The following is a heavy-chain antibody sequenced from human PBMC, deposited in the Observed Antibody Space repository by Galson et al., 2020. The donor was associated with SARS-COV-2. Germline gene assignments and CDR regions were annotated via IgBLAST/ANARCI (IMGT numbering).Heavy chain of an antibody. Sequence: SETLSLTCAVYGGSFSGYYWSWIRQPPGKGLEWIGEINHSGSTNYNPSLKIRVTISVDTSKNQFSLKLSSVTAADTAVYYCARARQSITMIVVVIPMREYYFDYWGQGTLVTVSS. V-gene: IGHV4-34*01. CDR2: INHSGST. CDR1: GGSFSGYY. J-gene: IGHJ4*02. D-gene: IGHD3-22*01. CDR3: ARARQSITMIVVVIPMREYYFDY.